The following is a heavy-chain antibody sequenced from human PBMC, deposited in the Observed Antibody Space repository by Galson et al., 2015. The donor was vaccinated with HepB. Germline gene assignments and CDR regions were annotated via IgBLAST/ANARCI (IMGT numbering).Heavy chain of an antibody. V-gene: IGHV3-30*18. Sequence: SLRLSCAASGFTFSSYGMHWVRQAPGKGLEWVAVISYAGTNKYYADSVKGRFTISRDNSQNTLYLQMSSLRAEDTAVYYCAKDDGVIDDYLWGSYPFDYWGQGTLVTVSS. D-gene: IGHD3-16*02. CDR3: AKDDGVIDDYLWGSYPFDY. CDR1: GFTFSSYG. CDR2: ISYAGTNK. J-gene: IGHJ4*02.